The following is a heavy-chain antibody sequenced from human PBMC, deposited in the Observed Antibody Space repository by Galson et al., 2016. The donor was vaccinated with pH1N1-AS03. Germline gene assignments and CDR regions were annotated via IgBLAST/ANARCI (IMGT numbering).Heavy chain of an antibody. CDR2: VSSDGSNK. J-gene: IGHJ4*02. V-gene: IGHV3-30*03. D-gene: IGHD4-17*01. Sequence: SLRLSCAASGFTFSTYGMHWVRQAPGKGLEWVADVSSDGSNKYHADSVKGRFTISRDNSKNTLYLQMNSLSAADTAVYYCARDLSYGDYYPYWGQGTLVTVSS. CDR3: ARDLSYGDYYPY. CDR1: GFTFSTYG.